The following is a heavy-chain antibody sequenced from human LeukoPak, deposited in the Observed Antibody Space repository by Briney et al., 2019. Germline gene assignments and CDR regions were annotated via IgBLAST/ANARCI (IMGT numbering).Heavy chain of an antibody. Sequence: PSETLSLTCTVSGGSISSYYWSWIWQPPGKGLEWIGYIYYSGSTNYNPSLKSRVTISVDTSKNQFSLKLSSVTAADTAVYYCARRVGATGIDYWGQGTLVTVSS. V-gene: IGHV4-59*01. J-gene: IGHJ4*02. D-gene: IGHD1-26*01. CDR1: GGSISSYY. CDR2: IYYSGST. CDR3: ARRVGATGIDY.